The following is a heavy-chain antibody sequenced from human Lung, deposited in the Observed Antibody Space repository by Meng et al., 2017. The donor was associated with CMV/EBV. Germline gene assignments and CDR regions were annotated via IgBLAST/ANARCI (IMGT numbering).Heavy chain of an antibody. V-gene: IGHV3-30*04. CDR2: ISFDESNN. J-gene: IGHJ1*01. Sequence: GGSLRLSCAASGFTFSSYALHWVRQAPGKGLEWVAVISFDESNNYSADSVKGRFTISSDNSKNTLYLQMNSLRAEDTAVYYGARARLIPSVAVPFGLLAHWG. CDR1: GFTFSSYA. D-gene: IGHD2-15*01. CDR3: ARARLIPSVAVPFGLLAH.